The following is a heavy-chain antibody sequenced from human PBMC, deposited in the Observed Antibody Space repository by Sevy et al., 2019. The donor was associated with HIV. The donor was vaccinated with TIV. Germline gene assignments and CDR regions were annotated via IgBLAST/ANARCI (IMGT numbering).Heavy chain of an antibody. J-gene: IGHJ4*02. D-gene: IGHD4-17*01. CDR1: GFTFGDYA. V-gene: IGHV3-49*03. CDR3: TRGGVTAMTPFDY. Sequence: GGSQRLSCTASGFTFGDYAMSWFRQAPGKGLEWVGFIRSKAYGGTTEYAASVKGRFTISRDDSKSIAYLQMNSLKTEDTAVYYCTRGGVTAMTPFDYWGQGTLVTVSS. CDR2: IRSKAYGGTT.